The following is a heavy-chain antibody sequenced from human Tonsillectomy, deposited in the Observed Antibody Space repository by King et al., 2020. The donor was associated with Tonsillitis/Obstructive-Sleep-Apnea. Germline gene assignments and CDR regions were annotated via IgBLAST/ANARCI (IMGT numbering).Heavy chain of an antibody. V-gene: IGHV1-18*01. J-gene: IGHJ4*02. CDR1: GYTFTSYG. CDR3: ARDSPYYDDSRGYYFFDY. Sequence: QLVQSGAEVKKPGASVKVSCKASGYTFTSYGISWVRQAPGQGLEWMGWISAYNGNTNYAQKLQGRVTMTTDTSTSTAYMELRSLRSDDTAVYYCARDSPYYDDSRGYYFFDYWGQGTLVTVSS. CDR2: ISAYNGNT. D-gene: IGHD3-22*01.